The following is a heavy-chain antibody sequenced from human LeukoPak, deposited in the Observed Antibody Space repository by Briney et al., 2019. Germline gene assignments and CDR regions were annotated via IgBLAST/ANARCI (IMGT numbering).Heavy chain of an antibody. CDR3: ARDLLECYFDY. V-gene: IGHV3-66*01. J-gene: IGHJ4*02. Sequence: GGSLRLSCAASGLTVSSTYMSWVRQTPGKGLEWVSVIYSGGSTYYADSVKGRFTISRDNSKNTLYLQLNSLRADDTAVYYCARDLLECYFDYWGQGTLVTVSS. CDR2: IYSGGST. D-gene: IGHD2/OR15-2a*01. CDR1: GLTVSSTY.